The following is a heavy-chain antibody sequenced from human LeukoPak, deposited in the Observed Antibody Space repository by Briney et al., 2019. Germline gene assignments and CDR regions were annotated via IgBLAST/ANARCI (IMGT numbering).Heavy chain of an antibody. D-gene: IGHD1-26*01. CDR3: ARQSPSWFDP. J-gene: IGHJ5*02. V-gene: IGHV1-2*02. CDR2: INPLSGGT. Sequence: ASVEVSCKASGYTFTDYYMHWVRQAPGQGLEWMGWINPLSGGTTYAQRFQGRVTMTRDTSITTAYMDLSRLRSDDTAVYYCARQSPSWFDPWGQGTLVTVSS. CDR1: GYTFTDYY.